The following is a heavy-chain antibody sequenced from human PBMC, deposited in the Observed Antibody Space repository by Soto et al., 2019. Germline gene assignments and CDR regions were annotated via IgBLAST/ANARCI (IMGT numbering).Heavy chain of an antibody. Sequence: AFPCAVAGGSIRSSNWWSWVRQPPGKGLEWIGEIYHSGSTNYNPSLKSRVTISVDKSKNQFSLKLSSVTAADTAVYYCASLYRGYSYGNAEYFQHWGQGTLVTVSS. CDR1: GGSIRSSNW. D-gene: IGHD5-18*01. J-gene: IGHJ1*01. CDR2: IYHSGST. V-gene: IGHV4-4*02. CDR3: ASLYRGYSYGNAEYFQH.